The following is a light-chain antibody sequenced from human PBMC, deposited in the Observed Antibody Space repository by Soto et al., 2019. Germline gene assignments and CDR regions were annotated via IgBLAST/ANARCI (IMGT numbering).Light chain of an antibody. Sequence: QSVLTQPPSLSGAPGQRVTISCTGSGSNIGAPYDVHWYQHLPGTAPKLLIYGSTNRPSGVPGRFSGSKSGTSASLAITGLQAEDEADYYCQSYDSRLSAYVFGDGTKVTV. CDR3: QSYDSRLSAYV. CDR1: GSNIGAPYD. J-gene: IGLJ1*01. V-gene: IGLV1-40*01. CDR2: GST.